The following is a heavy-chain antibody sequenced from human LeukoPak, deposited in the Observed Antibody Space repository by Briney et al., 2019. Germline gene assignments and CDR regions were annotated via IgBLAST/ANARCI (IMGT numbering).Heavy chain of an antibody. V-gene: IGHV3-7*01. Sequence: GGSLRLSCAASGFTFSSYWMSWVRQAPGKGLEWGANIKQDGSEKYYVDSVKGRFTISRDNAKNSLYLQMNSLRAEDTAVYYCARDVTTVTTLGWFDPWGQGTLVTVSS. CDR3: ARDVTTVTTLGWFDP. J-gene: IGHJ5*02. D-gene: IGHD4-17*01. CDR2: IKQDGSEK. CDR1: GFTFSSYW.